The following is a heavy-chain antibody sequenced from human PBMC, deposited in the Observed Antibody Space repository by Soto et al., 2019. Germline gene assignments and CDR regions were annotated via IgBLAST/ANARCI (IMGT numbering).Heavy chain of an antibody. D-gene: IGHD4-4*01. CDR1: GYTFTGYY. CDR2: INPNSGGT. CDR3: ARDRATVTTPYYYYGVDV. Sequence: ASVKVSCKASGYTFTGYYMHWVRQAPGQGLEWMGWINPNSGGTNYAQKFQGRVTMTRDTSISTAYMELSRLRSDDTAVYYCARDRATVTTPYYYYGVDVWGQGTTVTVSS. J-gene: IGHJ6*02. V-gene: IGHV1-2*02.